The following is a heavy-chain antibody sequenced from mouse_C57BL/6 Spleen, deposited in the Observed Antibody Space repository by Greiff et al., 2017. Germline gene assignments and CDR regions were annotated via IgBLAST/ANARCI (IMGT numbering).Heavy chain of an antibody. V-gene: IGHV1-47*01. D-gene: IGHD1-1*01. CDR2: FHPYNDDT. CDR3: ARGGDYYGSSFEGY. CDR1: GYTFTTYP. J-gene: IGHJ2*01. Sequence: VKLQESGAELVKPGASVTMSCKASGYTFTTYPIQWMKQHPGKSLEWIGNFHPYNDDTKYNEKYKTKAKFTVDKSSRTAYMQLKRLTSEDSACYYCARGGDYYGSSFEGYWGQGTTLTVSS.